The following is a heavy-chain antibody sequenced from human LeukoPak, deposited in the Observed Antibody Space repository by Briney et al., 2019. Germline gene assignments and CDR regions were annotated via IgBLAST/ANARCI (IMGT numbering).Heavy chain of an antibody. Sequence: ASVKVSCKASGYTFTSYDINGVRQATGQGREWMGWRNPNSGNTGYAQKFQGRVTMNRNTSISTAYMELSSLRSEDTAVYYCARDLGELRYFDWLPYGMDVWGQGTTVTVSS. J-gene: IGHJ6*02. CDR2: RNPNSGNT. CDR1: GYTFTSYD. V-gene: IGHV1-8*01. D-gene: IGHD3-9*01. CDR3: ARDLGELRYFDWLPYGMDV.